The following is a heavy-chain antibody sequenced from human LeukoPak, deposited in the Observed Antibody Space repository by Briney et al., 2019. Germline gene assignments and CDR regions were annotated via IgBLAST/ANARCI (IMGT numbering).Heavy chain of an antibody. D-gene: IGHD3-10*01. V-gene: IGHV5-51*01. J-gene: IGHJ4*02. CDR3: ARQSRDGSKTRGYYFDY. Sequence: GESLKISCQVSGYIFTHYCIGWVRQMPGKGLESMGIIYPADSDTTYSPSFQGQVTISADKSISTVYLQWSSLKASDTAMYYCARQSRDGSKTRGYYFDYWGQGTLVTVSS. CDR1: GYIFTHYC. CDR2: IYPADSDT.